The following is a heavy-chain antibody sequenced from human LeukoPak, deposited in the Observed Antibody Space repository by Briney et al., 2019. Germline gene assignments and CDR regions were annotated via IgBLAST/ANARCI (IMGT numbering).Heavy chain of an antibody. J-gene: IGHJ6*02. CDR3: ARGGRYQLLYTYYYYGMDV. V-gene: IGHV4-34*01. Sequence: SETLSLTCSVSDDSISTYYWSWIRQPPGKGLEWIGEINHSGSTNYNPSLKSRVTISVDTSKNQFSLKLSSVTAADTAVYYCARGGRYQLLYTYYYYGMDVWGQGTTVTVSS. CDR2: INHSGST. D-gene: IGHD2-2*02. CDR1: DDSISTYY.